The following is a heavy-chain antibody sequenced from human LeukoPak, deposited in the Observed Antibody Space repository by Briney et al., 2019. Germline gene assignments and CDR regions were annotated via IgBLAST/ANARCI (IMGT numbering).Heavy chain of an antibody. CDR2: ISSSSSTI. CDR1: GFTFSSYS. Sequence: GGSLRLSCAASGFTFSSYSMNWVRQAPGKGLEWVSYISSSSSTIYYADSVKGRFTISRDNAKNSLYLQMNSLRAEDTAVYYCARDLIDDAFDIWGQGTMVTVSS. J-gene: IGHJ3*02. D-gene: IGHD1-1*01. V-gene: IGHV3-48*04. CDR3: ARDLIDDAFDI.